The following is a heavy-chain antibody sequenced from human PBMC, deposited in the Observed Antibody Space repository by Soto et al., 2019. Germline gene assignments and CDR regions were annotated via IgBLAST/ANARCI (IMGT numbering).Heavy chain of an antibody. V-gene: IGHV3-30*18. Sequence: QVQLAESGGSVVQPGRSLRLSCAASGFTFSSYGMHWVRQAPGKGLEWVAVISYDGSNKYYADSVKGRFTISRDNSKNTLYLQMNSLRAEDTAVYYCAKEGFRYYFDYWGQGTLVTVSS. CDR1: GFTFSSYG. J-gene: IGHJ4*02. CDR3: AKEGFRYYFDY. D-gene: IGHD3-10*01. CDR2: ISYDGSNK.